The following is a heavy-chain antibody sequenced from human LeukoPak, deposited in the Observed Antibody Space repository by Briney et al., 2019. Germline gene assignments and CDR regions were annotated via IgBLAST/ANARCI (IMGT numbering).Heavy chain of an antibody. CDR3: ARDSDSSGYYFVGPTYYFDY. V-gene: IGHV3-30-3*01. Sequence: SGGSLRLSCAASGFTFSSYAMHWVRQAPGKGLEWVAVISYDGSNKYYADSVKGRFTISRDNSKNTLYLQMNSLRAEDTAVYYCARDSDSSGYYFVGPTYYFDYCGQGTLVTVSS. CDR1: GFTFSSYA. D-gene: IGHD3-22*01. CDR2: ISYDGSNK. J-gene: IGHJ4*02.